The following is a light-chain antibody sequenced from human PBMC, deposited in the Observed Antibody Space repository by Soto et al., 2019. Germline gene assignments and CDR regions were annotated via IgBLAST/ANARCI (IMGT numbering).Light chain of an antibody. V-gene: IGLV2-23*01. Sequence: QSALTQPASVSGSPGQSITISCTGTSSDVGSYNLVSWYQQHPGKAPKLMIYEGSKRPSGVSNRFSGSKSGNTASLTISGHQAEDEADYYCCSYAGSSVFGGGTKLTVL. CDR3: CSYAGSSV. CDR1: SSDVGSYNL. J-gene: IGLJ3*02. CDR2: EGS.